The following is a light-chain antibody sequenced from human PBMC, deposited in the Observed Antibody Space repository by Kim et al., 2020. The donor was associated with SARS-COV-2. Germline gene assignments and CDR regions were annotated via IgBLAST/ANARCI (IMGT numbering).Light chain of an antibody. CDR1: SSDVGIYNL. V-gene: IGLV2-23*02. CDR2: EVN. Sequence: QSALTQPASVSGSPGQSITISCTGTSSDVGIYNLVSWYQQHPGKAPKPMIYEVNKRPSGVSNRFSGSKSGSTASLTISGLQAEDEADYYCCSFATTSAPYVFGTGTKVTVL. J-gene: IGLJ1*01. CDR3: CSFATTSAPYV.